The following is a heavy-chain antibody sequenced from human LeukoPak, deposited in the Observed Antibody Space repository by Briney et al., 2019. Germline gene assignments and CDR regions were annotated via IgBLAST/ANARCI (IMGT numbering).Heavy chain of an antibody. V-gene: IGHV3-48*03. CDR1: GFTFSSYE. J-gene: IGHJ6*03. D-gene: IGHD3-16*01. CDR3: AGSFDTRTHYYYYIDV. Sequence: QPGGSLRLSCAASGFTFSSYEMNWVRQAPGKGLEWVSYISSSGSTIYYADSVKGRFTISRDNAKNSVFLQMNSLRAEDTAVYYCAGSFDTRTHYYYYIDVWGKGTTVTVSS. CDR2: ISSSGSTI.